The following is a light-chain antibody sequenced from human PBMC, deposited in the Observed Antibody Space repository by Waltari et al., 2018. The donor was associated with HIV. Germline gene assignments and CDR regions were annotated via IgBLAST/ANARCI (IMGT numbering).Light chain of an antibody. CDR2: EVT. Sequence: QSALTQPASVSGSPGQSITLSCTGTSTDVGTYNLVSWYQQHPGKAPKLIIYEVTKRPSGVSNRFSGSKAGNTASLTISGLQADDEADYYCCSYVGSNIFFGTGTKVTVL. CDR1: STDVGTYNL. CDR3: CSYVGSNIF. J-gene: IGLJ1*01. V-gene: IGLV2-23*02.